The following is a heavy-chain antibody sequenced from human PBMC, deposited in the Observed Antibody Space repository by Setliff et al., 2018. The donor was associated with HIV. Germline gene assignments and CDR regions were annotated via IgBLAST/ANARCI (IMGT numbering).Heavy chain of an antibody. Sequence: PSETLSLTCTVSGGSISSYYWSWIRQPAGKGLEWIGRIYTSGSTNYNPSLKSRVTISVDTSKNKFSLKLSSVTAADTAVYYCARGLSFYDPGGFDYWGQGTLVTVSS. CDR3: ARGLSFYDPGGFDY. CDR2: IYTSGST. V-gene: IGHV4-4*07. D-gene: IGHD3-22*01. J-gene: IGHJ4*02. CDR1: GGSISSYY.